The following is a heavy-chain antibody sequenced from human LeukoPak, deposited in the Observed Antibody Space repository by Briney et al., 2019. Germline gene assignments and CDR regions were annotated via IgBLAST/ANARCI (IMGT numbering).Heavy chain of an antibody. CDR2: IKQDGSEK. CDR3: ARGAATVVTPYWFDP. D-gene: IGHD4-23*01. CDR1: GFTFSNYW. J-gene: IGHJ5*02. V-gene: IGHV3-7*01. Sequence: GGSLRLSCAASGFTFSNYWMTWVRQAPGKGLEWVGNIKQDGSEKYYVDSVKGRFTISRDNAKNSLYLQMNSLRAEDTAVYYCARGAATVVTPYWFDPWGQGTLVTVSS.